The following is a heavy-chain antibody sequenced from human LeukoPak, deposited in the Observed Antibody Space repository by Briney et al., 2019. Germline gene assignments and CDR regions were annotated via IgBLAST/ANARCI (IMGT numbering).Heavy chain of an antibody. J-gene: IGHJ5*02. CDR3: ARPPYGYSYGYECWFDP. D-gene: IGHD5-18*01. CDR2: IYYSGST. V-gene: IGHV4-39*01. Sequence: PSETLSLTCTVSGGSISSSSYYWGWIRQPPWKGLEWIGSIYYSGSTYYNPSLKSRVTISVDTSKNQFSLKLSSVTAADTAVYYCARPPYGYSYGYECWFDPWGQGTLVTVSS. CDR1: GGSISSSSYY.